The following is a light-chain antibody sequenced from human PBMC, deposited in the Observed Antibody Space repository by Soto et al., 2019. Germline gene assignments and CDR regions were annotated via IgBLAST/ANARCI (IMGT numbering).Light chain of an antibody. V-gene: IGKV3-15*01. J-gene: IGKJ2*01. Sequence: EIVMTQYPATLSVSPGERATLSCRASQSVSTNLAWYQQKPGQAPRLLIYGASTRATGIPARFSGRGSGTEFTLTISSLQSEDCAVYYCQQCNDWPHTFGQGTKLEIK. CDR1: QSVSTN. CDR3: QQCNDWPHT. CDR2: GAS.